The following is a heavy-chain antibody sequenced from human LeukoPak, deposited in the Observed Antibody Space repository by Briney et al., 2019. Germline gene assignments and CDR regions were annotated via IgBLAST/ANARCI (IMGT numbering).Heavy chain of an antibody. J-gene: IGHJ6*03. CDR2: ISSSGSTI. Sequence: PGGSLRLSCAASGFTFSSYEMNWVRQAPGKGLEWVSYISSSGSTIYYADSVKGRFTISRDNAKNSLYLQMNSLRAEDTAVYYCARVGGYYYDSLYYYYMDVWGKGTTVTVSS. D-gene: IGHD3-22*01. V-gene: IGHV3-48*03. CDR1: GFTFSSYE. CDR3: ARVGGYYYDSLYYYYMDV.